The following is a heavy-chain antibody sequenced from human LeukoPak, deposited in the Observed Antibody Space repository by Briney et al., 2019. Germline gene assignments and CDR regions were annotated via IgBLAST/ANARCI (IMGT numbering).Heavy chain of an antibody. V-gene: IGHV1-8*01. CDR2: MNPNSGNT. J-gene: IGHJ5*02. D-gene: IGHD3-3*01. CDR3: ARGKYDFWSGYSDWFDP. Sequence: ASVKVSCKASGYTSTSYDINWVRQATGQGLEWMGWMNPNSGNTGYAQKFQGRVTMTRNTSISTAYMELSSLRSEDTAVYYCARGKYDFWSGYSDWFDPWGQGTLVTVSS. CDR1: GYTSTSYD.